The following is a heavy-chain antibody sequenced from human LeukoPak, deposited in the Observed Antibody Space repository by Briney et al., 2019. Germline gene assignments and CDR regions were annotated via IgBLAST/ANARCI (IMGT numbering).Heavy chain of an antibody. CDR3: ARNQYSSSTNWIDP. CDR1: GGSISSDYW. D-gene: IGHD6-6*01. CDR2: IYHSGST. V-gene: IGHV4-4*02. J-gene: IGHJ5*02. Sequence: SETLSLTCAVSGGSISSDYWWSWVRQPPGKGLEWIGEIYHSGSTNYNPSFKTRVTISVDKSKNQLSLSLTSATAADTAVYYCARNQYSSSTNWIDPWGQGTLVTVSS.